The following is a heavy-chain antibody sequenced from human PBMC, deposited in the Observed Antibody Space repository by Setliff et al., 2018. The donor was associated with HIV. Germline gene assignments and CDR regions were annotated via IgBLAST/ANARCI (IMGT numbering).Heavy chain of an antibody. CDR3: ARAISFDFPSGLKGTFDV. J-gene: IGHJ3*01. CDR1: SGSINNGDYY. Sequence: PSETLSLTCTVSSGSINNGDYYWSWIRQSPGEGLEWIGYIYYSGYYKAYYDSNPALKSRFSASVDTSRNQFSLELQSMTAADTAMYYCARAISFDFPSGLKGTFDVWGLGTMVTVSS. V-gene: IGHV4-30-4*01. CDR2: IYYSGYYKA. D-gene: IGHD3-16*01.